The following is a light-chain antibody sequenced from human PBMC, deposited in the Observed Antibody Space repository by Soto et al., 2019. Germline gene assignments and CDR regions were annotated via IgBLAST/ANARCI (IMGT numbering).Light chain of an antibody. CDR3: QQYDNWLRT. CDR2: GAS. J-gene: IGKJ1*01. Sequence: EIVMTQSPATLSVSPGERATLSCRASQSVSSNLAWYQQKPGQAPRLLIYGASTRATGIPARFSGSGSATEFTLTISSLQSEDFAVYYCQQYDNWLRTFDQGTKVEIK. CDR1: QSVSSN. V-gene: IGKV3-15*01.